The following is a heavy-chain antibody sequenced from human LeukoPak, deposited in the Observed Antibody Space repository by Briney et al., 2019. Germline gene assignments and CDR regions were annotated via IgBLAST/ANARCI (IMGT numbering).Heavy chain of an antibody. V-gene: IGHV1-18*01. J-gene: IGHJ4*02. D-gene: IGHD6-19*01. Sequence: QXRXXMGWISAYNGNTNYAQKLQGRVTITTDTSTSTAYMELRSLRSDDTAVYYCARDPPYSSGWSDYWGQGTLVTVSS. CDR2: ISAYNGNT. CDR3: ARDPPYSSGWSDY.